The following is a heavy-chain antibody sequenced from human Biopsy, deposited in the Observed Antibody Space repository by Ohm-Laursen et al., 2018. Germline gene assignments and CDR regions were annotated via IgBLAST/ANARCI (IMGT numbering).Heavy chain of an antibody. CDR1: GGTFTNYA. D-gene: IGHD1-26*01. V-gene: IGHV1-69*13. J-gene: IGHJ4*02. CDR3: ARDALGGGSYRFFY. CDR2: IIPIFGTA. Sequence: SVKVSCKASGGTFTNYAISWVRQAPGQGLEWMGGIIPIFGTANYAQKFQGRVTITADESTSTAYTELSSLRSDDTAVYYCARDALGGGSYRFFYWGQGSLVTVSS.